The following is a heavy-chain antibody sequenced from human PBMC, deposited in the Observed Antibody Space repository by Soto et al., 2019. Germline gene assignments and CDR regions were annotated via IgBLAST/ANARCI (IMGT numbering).Heavy chain of an antibody. V-gene: IGHV1-69*01. CDR3: ASRHSVVQGVIGAFDI. Sequence: QVQLVQSGAEVKKPGSSVKVSCKASGGTSSSNDISWVRQAPGQGLEWMGGVIPSFGTPYYAQKFQGRFTITADESATTIYMELSSLISGDTAVYYSASRHSVVQGVIGAFDIWGQGTIVTVSS. D-gene: IGHD2-21*01. CDR1: GGTSSSND. CDR2: VIPSFGTP. J-gene: IGHJ3*02.